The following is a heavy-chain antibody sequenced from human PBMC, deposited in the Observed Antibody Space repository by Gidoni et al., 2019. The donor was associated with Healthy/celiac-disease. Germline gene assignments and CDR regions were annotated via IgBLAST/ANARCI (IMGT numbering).Heavy chain of an antibody. V-gene: IGHV3-74*01. Sequence: EVQLVEAGGGLVQPGGSLSLSCASSGFTFRSYWMHGVRQAPGKGLVWGSRINSDGSSTSYAYSVKGRFTISRDNAKNTLYLQMNSLRAEDTAVYYCARGISGWGAFDIWGQGTMVTVSS. CDR1: GFTFRSYW. CDR2: INSDGSST. D-gene: IGHD6-19*01. J-gene: IGHJ3*02. CDR3: ARGISGWGAFDI.